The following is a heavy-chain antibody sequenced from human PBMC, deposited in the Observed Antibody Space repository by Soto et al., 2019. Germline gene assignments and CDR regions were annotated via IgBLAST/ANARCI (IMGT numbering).Heavy chain of an antibody. V-gene: IGHV3-23*01. CDR2: ISGDGDNT. CDR3: AKNPHYDFWSGSPNWFAP. Sequence: GGSLRLSCAASGFTFSSYAMSWVRQSPGKGLEWVSSISGDGDNTYYADSVKGRFTISRDTSKNTLYLQMYSLRGEDTAVYYCAKNPHYDFWSGSPNWFAPWGQGTLVTVSS. CDR1: GFTFSSYA. J-gene: IGHJ5*01. D-gene: IGHD3-3*01.